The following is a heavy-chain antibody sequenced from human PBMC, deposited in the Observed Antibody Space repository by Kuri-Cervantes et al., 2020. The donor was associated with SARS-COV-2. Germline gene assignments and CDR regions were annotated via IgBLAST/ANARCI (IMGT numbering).Heavy chain of an antibody. CDR1: GGSFSGYY. CDR2: INHSGST. D-gene: IGHD3-22*01. Sequence: SETLSLTCAVYGGSFSGYYCSWIRQPPGKGLEWIGEINHSGSTNYNPSLKSRVTISVDTSKNQFSLKLSSVTAADTAVYYCARDRSRAYYYDSSGFGAWGQGTLVTVSS. V-gene: IGHV4-34*01. J-gene: IGHJ5*02. CDR3: ARDRSRAYYYDSSGFGA.